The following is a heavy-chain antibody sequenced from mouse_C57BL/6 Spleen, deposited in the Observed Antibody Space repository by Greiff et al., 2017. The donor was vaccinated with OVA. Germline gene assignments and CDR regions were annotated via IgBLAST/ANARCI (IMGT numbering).Heavy chain of an antibody. CDR3: ARWGGGDSNYYFDY. D-gene: IGHD2-5*01. CDR2: IDPSDSYT. CDR1: GYTFTSYW. Sequence: QVQLQQPGAELVMPGASVKLSCKASGYTFTSYWMHWVKQRPGQGLEWIGEIDPSDSYTNYNQKFKGKSTLTVDKSSSTAYMQLSSLTSEDSAVYYCARWGGGDSNYYFDYWGQGTTLTVSS. J-gene: IGHJ2*01. V-gene: IGHV1-69*01.